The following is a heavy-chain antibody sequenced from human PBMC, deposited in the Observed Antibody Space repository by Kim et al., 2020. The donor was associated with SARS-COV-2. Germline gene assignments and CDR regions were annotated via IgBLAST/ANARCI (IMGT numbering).Heavy chain of an antibody. CDR1: GFTFSDYY. J-gene: IGHJ6*02. Sequence: GGSLRLSCAASGFTFSDYYMSWIRQAPGKGLEWVSYISSSSSYTNYADSVKGRFTISRDNAKNSLYLQMNSLRAEDTAVYYCARVKCSSTCCGYDYYYYYSIDVWGQGTPVTVSS. CDR3: ARVKCSSTCCGYDYYYYYSIDV. D-gene: IGHD2-2*01. CDR2: ISSSSSYT. V-gene: IGHV3-11*05.